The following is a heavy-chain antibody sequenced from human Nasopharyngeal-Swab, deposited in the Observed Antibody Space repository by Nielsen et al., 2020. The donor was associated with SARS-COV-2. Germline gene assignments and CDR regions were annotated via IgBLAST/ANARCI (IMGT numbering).Heavy chain of an antibody. Sequence: GESLKISCADSGFTFSSYGMHWVRQAPGKGLEWVAVISYDGSNKYYADSVKGRFTISRDNSKNTLYLQMNSLRAEDTAVYYCAKPYSGTYSGYFDYWGQGTLVTVSS. J-gene: IGHJ4*02. CDR3: AKPYSGTYSGYFDY. CDR2: ISYDGSNK. D-gene: IGHD1-26*01. V-gene: IGHV3-30*18. CDR1: GFTFSSYG.